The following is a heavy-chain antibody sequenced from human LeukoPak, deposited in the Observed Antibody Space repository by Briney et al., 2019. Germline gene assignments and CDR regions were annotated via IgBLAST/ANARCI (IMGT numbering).Heavy chain of an antibody. CDR1: GYSFTSYW. Sequence: GESLKISCKGSGYSFTSYWIGWVRQMPGKGLEWMGIIYPGDSDTRYSPSFQGQVTISSDKSISTAYLQWSSLKASDTAMYYCARLMGYYGSGRNWFDPWGQGTLVTVSS. CDR2: IYPGDSDT. V-gene: IGHV5-51*01. J-gene: IGHJ5*02. CDR3: ARLMGYYGSGRNWFDP. D-gene: IGHD3-10*01.